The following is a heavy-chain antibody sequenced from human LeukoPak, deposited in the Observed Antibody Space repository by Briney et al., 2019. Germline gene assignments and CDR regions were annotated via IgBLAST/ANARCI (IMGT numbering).Heavy chain of an antibody. Sequence: GRSLRLSCAASGFTFDDYAMHWVRQIPGKGLEWVSGNSWNGGSIRYADSVKGRFTISRDNAKNSLYLQMNNLKAEDTALYYCVKDRNYGSGSYYTGGFDSWGQGTPVTVSS. CDR1: GFTFDDYA. D-gene: IGHD3-10*01. V-gene: IGHV3-9*01. J-gene: IGHJ5*01. CDR3: VKDRNYGSGSYYTGGFDS. CDR2: NSWNGGSI.